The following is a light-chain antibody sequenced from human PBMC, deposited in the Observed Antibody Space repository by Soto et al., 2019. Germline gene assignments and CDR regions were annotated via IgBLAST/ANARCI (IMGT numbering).Light chain of an antibody. V-gene: IGLV2-14*01. CDR3: ISYTTSVTYV. J-gene: IGLJ1*01. CDR2: GVS. CDR1: SSDVGGYNY. Sequence: QSALTQPASVSGSPGQSITISCTGTSSDVGGYNYVSWYQQHPGKAPKLMISGVSNRPAGVSNLFSGSKSGNTASLPISGLQTEDEAAYYCISYTTSVTYVFGTGTKLTVL.